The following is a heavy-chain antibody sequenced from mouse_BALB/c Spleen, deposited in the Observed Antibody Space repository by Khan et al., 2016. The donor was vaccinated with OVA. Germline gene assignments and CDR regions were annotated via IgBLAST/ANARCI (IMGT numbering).Heavy chain of an antibody. J-gene: IGHJ2*01. CDR1: GFTFSSYA. CDR2: ISSGGSYT. CDR3: ARTAWGYFDY. Sequence: EVQLVESGGGLVKPGGSLKLSCAASGFTFSSYAMSWVRQTPEKRLEWVATISSGGSYTYYPDSVKGRFTISRDNARNNLYVQMSSLKSEDTAIYYCARTAWGYFDYGGQGTTLTVSS. D-gene: IGHD1-2*01. V-gene: IGHV5-9-3*01.